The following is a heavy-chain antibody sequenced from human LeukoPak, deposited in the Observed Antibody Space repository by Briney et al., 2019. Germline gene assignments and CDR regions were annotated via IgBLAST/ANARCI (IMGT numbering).Heavy chain of an antibody. CDR1: GYTFISYG. CDR2: ISAYNGNT. Sequence: ASVKVSCKASGYTFISYGISWVRQALGQGLEWMGWISAYNGNTNYAQKFQGRVTMTTDTSTSTAYMELRSLSSDDTAVYYCARDVSYVWGSYRARDAFDIWGQGTMVTVSS. CDR3: ARDVSYVWGSYRARDAFDI. D-gene: IGHD3-16*02. V-gene: IGHV1-18*01. J-gene: IGHJ3*02.